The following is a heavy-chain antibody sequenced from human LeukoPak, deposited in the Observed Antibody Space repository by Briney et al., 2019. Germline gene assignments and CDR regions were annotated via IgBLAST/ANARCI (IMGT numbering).Heavy chain of an antibody. D-gene: IGHD2-15*01. CDR2: IYTSGST. CDR3: APTPRGYCSGGSCYQGDY. J-gene: IGHJ4*02. Sequence: SETLSLTCTVSGGSISSYYWSWIRQPAGKGLEWIGRIYTSGSTNYNPSLKSRVTMSVDTSKNQFSLKLSSVTAADTAVYYCAPTPRGYCSGGSCYQGDYWGQGTLVTVSS. V-gene: IGHV4-4*07. CDR1: GGSISSYY.